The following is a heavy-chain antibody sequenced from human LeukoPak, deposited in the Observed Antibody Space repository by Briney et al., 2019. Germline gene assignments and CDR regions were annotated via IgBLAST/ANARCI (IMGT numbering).Heavy chain of an antibody. J-gene: IGHJ3*02. CDR1: GFTFSSYA. D-gene: IGHD3-10*01. CDR3: AKARDYYAQGGTAFDI. V-gene: IGHV3-23*01. CDR2: ISGSGGST. Sequence: SGGSLRLSCAASGFTFSSYAMSWVRQAPGKGLEWVSAISGSGGSTYYADSVKGRFTISRDNSKNTLYLQMNSLRAEDTAVYYCAKARDYYAQGGTAFDIWGQGTMVTVSS.